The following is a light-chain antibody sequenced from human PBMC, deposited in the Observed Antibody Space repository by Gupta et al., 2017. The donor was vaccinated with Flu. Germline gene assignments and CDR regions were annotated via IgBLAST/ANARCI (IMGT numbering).Light chain of an antibody. V-gene: IGLV1-40*01. CDR3: QSYDSSLSGSV. Sequence: QSVLTQPPSVSGPPGQRVTISCTGTSSNIGAGFDVHWYQQLPGTAPKPVIFANTNRPSGVPDRFSGPKSDTSASLAITGLQADDEADYYCQSYDSSLSGSVFGGGTKLTVL. CDR1: SSNIGAGFD. J-gene: IGLJ2*01. CDR2: ANT.